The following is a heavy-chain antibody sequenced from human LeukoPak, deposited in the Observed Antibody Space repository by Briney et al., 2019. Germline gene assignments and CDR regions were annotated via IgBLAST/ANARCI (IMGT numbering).Heavy chain of an antibody. CDR1: GFSVNTNY. V-gene: IGHV3-66*01. D-gene: IGHD3-9*01. CDR2: LYSGGDA. Sequence: GGSLRLSCAASGFSVNTNYMTWVRQAPGKGLEWVSVLYSGGDAYYADSVKDRFTISRDYSQNTLLLQMNSRRAEDTALYYCARGKTSDDIIEDAFDIWGQGTMVAVSS. J-gene: IGHJ3*02. CDR3: ARGKTSDDIIEDAFDI.